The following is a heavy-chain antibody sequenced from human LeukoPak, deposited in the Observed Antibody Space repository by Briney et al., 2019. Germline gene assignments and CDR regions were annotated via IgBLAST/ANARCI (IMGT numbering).Heavy chain of an antibody. D-gene: IGHD5-12*01. CDR3: ARGGYYYYYGMDV. J-gene: IGHJ6*02. V-gene: IGHV4-31*03. Sequence: SQTLSLTCTVSGGSISSGGYYWSWIRQHPGKGLEWIGYIYYSGSTYYNPSLKSRVTISVDTSKNHFSLKLSSVTAADTAVYYCARGGYYYYYGMDVWGQGTTVAASS. CDR1: GGSISSGGYY. CDR2: IYYSGST.